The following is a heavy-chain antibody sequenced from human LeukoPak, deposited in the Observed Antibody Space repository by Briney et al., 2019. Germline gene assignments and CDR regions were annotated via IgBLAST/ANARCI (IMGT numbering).Heavy chain of an antibody. CDR1: GFTFSSYG. Sequence: QSGGSLRLSCAASGFTFSSYGMHWVRQAPGKGLEWVAFIRYDGSNKYYADSVKGRFTISRDNSKNTLYLQMNSLRAEDTAVYYCASSPTIFGVVTQSPWGQGTLVTVSS. CDR3: ASSPTIFGVVTQSP. CDR2: IRYDGSNK. D-gene: IGHD3-3*01. V-gene: IGHV3-30*02. J-gene: IGHJ5*02.